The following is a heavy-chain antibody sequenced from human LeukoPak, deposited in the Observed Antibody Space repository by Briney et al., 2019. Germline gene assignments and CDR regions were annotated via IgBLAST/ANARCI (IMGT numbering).Heavy chain of an antibody. J-gene: IGHJ3*02. V-gene: IGHV3-21*01. Sequence: GGSLRLSCAASGFTFGSYGMSWVRQAPGKGLEWVSSISSSATHINYADLVKGRFTISRDNAKNSLNLQMNSLRAEDTAVYYCARDGYFDAFDIWGQGTMVTVSS. CDR3: ARDGYFDAFDI. D-gene: IGHD2-2*03. CDR2: ISSSATHI. CDR1: GFTFGSYG.